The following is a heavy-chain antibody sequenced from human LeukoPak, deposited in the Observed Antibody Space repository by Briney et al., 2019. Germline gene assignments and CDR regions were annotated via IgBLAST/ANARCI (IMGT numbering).Heavy chain of an antibody. J-gene: IGHJ5*02. V-gene: IGHV1-2*02. D-gene: IGHD6-19*01. CDR1: GYTFTGDY. CDR3: ARGTEQWLVRGGRGSFDP. Sequence: GASVKVSCKDSGYTFTGDYMHWVRQAPGQGLEWMGWINPNSGGTNYAQKFQGRVTMTRDTSISTAYMELSRLRSDDTAVYYCARGTEQWLVRGGRGSFDPWGQGTLVTVSS. CDR2: INPNSGGT.